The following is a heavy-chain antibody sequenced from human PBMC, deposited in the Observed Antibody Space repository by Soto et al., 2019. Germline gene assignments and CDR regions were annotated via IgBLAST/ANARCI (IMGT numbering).Heavy chain of an antibody. Sequence: WASVKVSCKASGYTFTGYYMHWVRQAPGQGLEWMGWINPNSGGTNYAQKFQGRVTMTRDTSISTAYMELSRLRSDDTAVYYCATGPLYCSGGSCYSLNYYYGMDVWGQGTTVTVSS. CDR2: INPNSGGT. J-gene: IGHJ6*02. CDR3: ATGPLYCSGGSCYSLNYYYGMDV. D-gene: IGHD2-15*01. CDR1: GYTFTGYY. V-gene: IGHV1-2*02.